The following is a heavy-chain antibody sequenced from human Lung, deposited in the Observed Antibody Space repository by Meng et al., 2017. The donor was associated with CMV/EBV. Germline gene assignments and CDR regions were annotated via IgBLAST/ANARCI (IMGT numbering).Heavy chain of an antibody. V-gene: IGHV2-5*01. CDR2: IYWNDDK. CDR1: GFSLSTSGVG. D-gene: IGHD1-26*01. CDR3: AHIRKWELTRGVDY. Sequence: SGXXLVXPTQTLTLTCTFSGFSLSTSGVGVGWIRQPPGKALEWLALIYWNDDKRYSPSLKSRLTITKDTSKNQVVLTMTNMDPVDTATYYCAHIRKWELTRGVDYWGQGXLVTVSS. J-gene: IGHJ4*02.